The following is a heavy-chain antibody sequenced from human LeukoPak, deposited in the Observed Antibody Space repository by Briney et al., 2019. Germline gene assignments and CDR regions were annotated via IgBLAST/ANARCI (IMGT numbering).Heavy chain of an antibody. CDR3: AKDAHDYGVF. J-gene: IGHJ4*02. Sequence: AGGSLRLSCAASGFTFSSYGMHWVRQAPGKGLEWVAVISYDGSNKYYADSVKGRFTISRDNSKNTLYLQMNSLRAEDTAVYYCAKDAHDYGVFWGQGTLVTVSS. V-gene: IGHV3-30*18. CDR1: GFTFSSYG. CDR2: ISYDGSNK. D-gene: IGHD4-17*01.